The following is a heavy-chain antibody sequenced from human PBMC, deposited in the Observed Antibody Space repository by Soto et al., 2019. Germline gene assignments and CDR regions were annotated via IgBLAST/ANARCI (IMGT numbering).Heavy chain of an antibody. CDR2: IIPIFGTA. CDR3: ARYISEADGSGSYYDYFDY. CDR1: GGTFSSYA. V-gene: IGHV1-69*01. Sequence: QVQLVQSGAEVKKPGSWVKVSCKASGGTFSSYAISWVRQAPGQGLEWMGGIIPIFGTANYAQKFQGRVTITADESTSTAYMELSSLRSEDTAVYYCARYISEADGSGSYYDYFDYWGQGTLVTVSS. J-gene: IGHJ4*02. D-gene: IGHD3-10*01.